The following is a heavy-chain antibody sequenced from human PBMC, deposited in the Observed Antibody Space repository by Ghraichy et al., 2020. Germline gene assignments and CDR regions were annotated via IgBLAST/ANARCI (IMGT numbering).Heavy chain of an antibody. Sequence: GALRLSCAASGFTFSSYAMSWVRQAPGKGLEWVSAISGSGGSTYYADSVKGRLTISRDNSKNTLYLQMNSLRAEDTAVFYCAKGYGSGSSREGGYWGQGTLVTVSS. V-gene: IGHV3-23*01. CDR1: GFTFSSYA. CDR2: ISGSGGST. CDR3: AKGYGSGSSREGGY. J-gene: IGHJ4*02. D-gene: IGHD3-10*01.